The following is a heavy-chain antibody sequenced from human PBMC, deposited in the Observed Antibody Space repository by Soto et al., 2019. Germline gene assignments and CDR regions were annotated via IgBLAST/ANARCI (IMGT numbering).Heavy chain of an antibody. Sequence: SETLSLTCTVSGGSISSSSYYWGWIRQPPGKGLEWIGSIYYSGSTYYHPSLKSRVTISVDTSKNQFSLKLSSVTAADTAVYYCARHLITIFGVVIIPWFDPWGQGTQVTVSS. CDR2: IYYSGST. CDR1: GGSISSSSYY. V-gene: IGHV4-39*01. D-gene: IGHD3-3*01. CDR3: ARHLITIFGVVIIPWFDP. J-gene: IGHJ5*02.